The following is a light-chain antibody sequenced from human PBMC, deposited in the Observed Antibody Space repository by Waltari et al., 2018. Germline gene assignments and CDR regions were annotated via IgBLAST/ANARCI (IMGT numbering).Light chain of an antibody. CDR2: KAS. CDR3: QQYNNYSRT. CDR1: QSISSW. V-gene: IGKV1-5*03. Sequence: DIQMTQSPSTLSASVGDRVTITCRASQSISSWLAWYQQKPGKAPKLLIYKASTLESGVPSRFSGSGSGTEFTFTISSLQPDDFATYYCQQYNNYSRTFGQGTKVEIK. J-gene: IGKJ1*01.